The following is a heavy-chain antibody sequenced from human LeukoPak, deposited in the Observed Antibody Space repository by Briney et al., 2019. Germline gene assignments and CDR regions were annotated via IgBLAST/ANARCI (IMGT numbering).Heavy chain of an antibody. D-gene: IGHD3-22*01. CDR3: ARVEERNYYDSSGYFEN. V-gene: IGHV3-48*04. CDR2: ISSSGSTI. CDR1: GFTFSSYS. Sequence: GGSLRLSCAASGFTFSSYSMNWVRQAPGKGLEWVSYISSSGSTIYYADSVKGRFTISRDNAKNSLYLQMNSLRAEDTAVYYCARVEERNYYDSSGYFENWGQGTLVTVSS. J-gene: IGHJ4*02.